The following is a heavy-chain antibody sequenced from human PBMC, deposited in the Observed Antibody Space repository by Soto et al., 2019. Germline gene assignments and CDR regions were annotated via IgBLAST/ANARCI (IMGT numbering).Heavy chain of an antibody. J-gene: IGHJ3*02. D-gene: IGHD6-13*01. CDR2: ISYDGSNK. CDR3: AKDQATYSSSWYDAFDI. CDR1: GFTFSSYG. Sequence: QVQLVESGGGVVQPGRSLRLSCAASGFTFSSYGMHWVRQAPGKGLEWVAVISYDGSNKYYADSVKGRFTISRDNSKNTLYQQMNSLRAEDTAVYYCAKDQATYSSSWYDAFDIWGQGTMVTVSS. V-gene: IGHV3-30*18.